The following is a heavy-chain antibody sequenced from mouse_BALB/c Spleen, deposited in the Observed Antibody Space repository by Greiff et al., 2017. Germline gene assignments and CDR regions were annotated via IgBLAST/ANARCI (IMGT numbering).Heavy chain of an antibody. CDR2: INPYNDGT. D-gene: IGHD3-2*01. J-gene: IGHJ4*01. CDR1: GYTFTSYV. Sequence: EVQLQQSGPELVKPGASVKMSCKASGYTFTSYVMHWVKQKPGQGLEWIGYINPYNDGTKYNEKFKGKATLTSDKSSSTAYMELSSLTSEDSAVYYYASGDSSGYRKLDYAMDYWGQGTSVTVSS. CDR3: ASGDSSGYRKLDYAMDY. V-gene: IGHV1-14*01.